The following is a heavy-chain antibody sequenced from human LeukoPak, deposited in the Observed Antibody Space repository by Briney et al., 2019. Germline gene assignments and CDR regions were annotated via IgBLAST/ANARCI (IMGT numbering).Heavy chain of an antibody. J-gene: IGHJ5*02. CDR3: ARVGQCSYGPPYNWFDP. CDR2: IFSDGSA. D-gene: IGHD5-18*01. Sequence: PGGSLRLSCAASGLTVSSNYMNWVRQAPGKGLEWVSVIFSDGSAYYADSVKGRFTISRDNSKNTLYLQLNSLRAEDTAVYYCARVGQCSYGPPYNWFDPWGQGTLVTVSS. V-gene: IGHV3-66*01. CDR1: GLTVSSNY.